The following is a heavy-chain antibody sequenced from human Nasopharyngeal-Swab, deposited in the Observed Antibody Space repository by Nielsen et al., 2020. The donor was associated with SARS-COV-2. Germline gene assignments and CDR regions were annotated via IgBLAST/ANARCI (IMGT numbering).Heavy chain of an antibody. J-gene: IGHJ6*03. V-gene: IGHV5-51*01. CDR2: IYPGDSDT. Sequence: GGFLRPSCKGSGYSFTSYWIGWVRQMPGKGLGWMGIIYPGDSDTRYSPSFQGQVTISADKSISTAYLQWSSLKASDTAMYFCARRKFQLLSGYYYYYMDVWGQGTTVTVSS. CDR3: ARRKFQLLSGYYYYYMDV. CDR1: GYSFTSYW. D-gene: IGHD2-2*01.